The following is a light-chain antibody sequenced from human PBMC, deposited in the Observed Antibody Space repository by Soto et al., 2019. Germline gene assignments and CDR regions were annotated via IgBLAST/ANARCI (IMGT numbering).Light chain of an antibody. CDR2: EVS. CDR3: NSYTSSSTRV. V-gene: IGLV2-14*01. CDR1: SSDVGAYNY. Sequence: QSALTQPASVSGSPVQSITISCTGTSSDVGAYNYVSWYQQYPGKVPKLIIYEVSNRPSGVSNRFSGSKSGNTASLTISGLQAEDEGDYFCNSYTSSSTRVFGTGTKVTVL. J-gene: IGLJ1*01.